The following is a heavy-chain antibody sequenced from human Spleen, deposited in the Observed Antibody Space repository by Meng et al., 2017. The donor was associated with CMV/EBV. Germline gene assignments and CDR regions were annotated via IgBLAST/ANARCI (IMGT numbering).Heavy chain of an antibody. CDR2: INPSSGGT. V-gene: IGHV1-2*02. J-gene: IGHJ4*02. CDR3: AREDITAAGNFDY. D-gene: IGHD6-13*01. CDR1: GYIFTGYY. Sequence: KACGYIFTGYYMHWVRQAPGRGLEWMGWINPSSGGTKYAQTFQGRVTMTRDTSISTAYMDLSRLRSDDTAVYYCAREDITAAGNFDYWGQGTLVTVSS.